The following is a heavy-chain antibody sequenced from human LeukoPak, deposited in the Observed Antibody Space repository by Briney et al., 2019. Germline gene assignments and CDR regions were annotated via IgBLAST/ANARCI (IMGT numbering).Heavy chain of an antibody. V-gene: IGHV3-23*01. CDR2: IDAGGGDT. D-gene: IGHD6-19*01. CDR3: GRPTKYWLVRGNGVDV. J-gene: IGHJ6*02. Sequence: GGSLRLSCAASGFSFSSYAMTWVRQAPGKGLEWVSSIDAGGGDTYHSDSVKGRFTISRDNSMNTLYLQMNSLRADDTAVYYCGRPTKYWLVRGNGVDVWGQGTTVTVSS. CDR1: GFSFSSYA.